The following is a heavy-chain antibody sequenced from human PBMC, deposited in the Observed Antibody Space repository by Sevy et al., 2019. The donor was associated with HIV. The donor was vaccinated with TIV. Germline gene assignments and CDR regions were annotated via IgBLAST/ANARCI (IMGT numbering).Heavy chain of an antibody. V-gene: IGHV3-48*02. CDR3: AREAHYYDSREENWFDP. J-gene: IGHJ5*02. D-gene: IGHD3-22*01. Sequence: GGSLRLSCKASGFTFSTYSMHWVRQAPGKGLEWVSSISRTSTTTYYADSAKGRFTLSRDNAKNSLYLQMNSLRDEDTAVYYCAREAHYYDSREENWFDPWGQGTLVTVSS. CDR1: GFTFSTYS. CDR2: ISRTSTTT.